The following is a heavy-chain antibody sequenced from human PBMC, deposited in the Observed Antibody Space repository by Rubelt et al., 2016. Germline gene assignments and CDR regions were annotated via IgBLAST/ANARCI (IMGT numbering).Heavy chain of an antibody. CDR3: ARGTFRSRCYFDY. D-gene: IGHD2/OR15-2a*01. V-gene: IGHV4-34*01. Sequence: QVQLQQWGAGLLKPSETLSLTCAVYGGSFSGYYWSWIRQPPGKGLEWIGEINHSGSTNYNPSLKSRVTRAVDTSKNPFSRKLSAVTAAETAVYYCARGTFRSRCYFDYWGQGTLVTVSS. CDR1: GGSFSGYY. CDR2: INHSGST. J-gene: IGHJ4*02.